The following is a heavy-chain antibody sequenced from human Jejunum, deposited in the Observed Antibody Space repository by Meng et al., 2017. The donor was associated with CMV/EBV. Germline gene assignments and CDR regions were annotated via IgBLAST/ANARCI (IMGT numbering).Heavy chain of an antibody. CDR3: ARESRYCIGTSCYGWGVFDF. Sequence: NYGIHWVRQAPGKGLEWVALILYDGNNKYYADSVKGRFTISRDNSKNTLYLQMNSLRAEDTAVYYCARESRYCIGTSCYGWGVFDFWGQGTLVTVSS. D-gene: IGHD2-2*01. CDR1: NYG. V-gene: IGHV3-30*02. CDR2: ILYDGNNK. J-gene: IGHJ4*02.